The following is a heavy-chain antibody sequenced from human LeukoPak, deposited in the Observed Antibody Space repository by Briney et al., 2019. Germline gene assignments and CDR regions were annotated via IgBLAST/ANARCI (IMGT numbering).Heavy chain of an antibody. CDR2: ISSSSSYI. CDR1: GFTFSSYS. V-gene: IGHV3-21*01. D-gene: IGHD3-16*01. CDR3: AERIIAKSRAMDV. Sequence: PGGSLRLSCAASGFTFSSYSMNWVRQAPGKGLEWVSSISSSSSYIYYADSVKGRFTISRDNAKNSLYLQMNSLRAEDTAVYYCAERIIAKSRAMDVWGKGTTVTVSS. J-gene: IGHJ6*03.